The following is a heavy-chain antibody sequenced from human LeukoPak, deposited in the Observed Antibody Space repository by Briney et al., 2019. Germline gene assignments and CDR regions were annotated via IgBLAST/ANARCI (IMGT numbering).Heavy chain of an antibody. CDR1: GGSISSSSYY. V-gene: IGHV4-39*07. D-gene: IGHD5-24*01. CDR3: AREQTGRDGYNYAYYYYMDV. Sequence: KSSETLSLTCTVSGGSISSSSYYWGWIRQPPGKGLEWIGSIYYSGSTYYNPSLKSRVTISVDTSKNQFSLRLSSVTAADTAVYYCAREQTGRDGYNYAYYYYMDVWGKGTTVTISS. CDR2: IYYSGST. J-gene: IGHJ6*03.